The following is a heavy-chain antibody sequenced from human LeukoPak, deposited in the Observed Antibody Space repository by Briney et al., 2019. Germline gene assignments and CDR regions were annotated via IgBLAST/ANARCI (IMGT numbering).Heavy chain of an antibody. D-gene: IGHD4-17*01. CDR2: ISSSGSTI. CDR1: GFTFSSYE. V-gene: IGHV3-48*03. CDR3: ARDGDYGGYPDY. Sequence: GGSLRLSCAASGFTFSSYEMNWVRQAPGKGLEWVSYISSSGSTIYYADSVKGRFTISRGNAKNSLYLQMNSLRAEDTAVYYCARDGDYGGYPDYWGQGTLVTVSS. J-gene: IGHJ4*02.